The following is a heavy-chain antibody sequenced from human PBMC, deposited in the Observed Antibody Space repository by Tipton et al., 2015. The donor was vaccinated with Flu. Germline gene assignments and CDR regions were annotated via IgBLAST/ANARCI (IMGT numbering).Heavy chain of an antibody. D-gene: IGHD1-7*01. CDR2: IFYDGNKR. V-gene: IGHV3-30*12. CDR1: GFIFSTFG. Sequence: SLRLSCAASGFIFSTFGMHWVRQAPGKGMEWVAFIFYDGNKRYYAESVKGRFTISRDDSKNTVYLQMESLGAEDTAVYYCARDGPEWNYFAYMDVWGKGTTVTVSS. CDR3: ARDGPEWNYFAYMDV. J-gene: IGHJ6*03.